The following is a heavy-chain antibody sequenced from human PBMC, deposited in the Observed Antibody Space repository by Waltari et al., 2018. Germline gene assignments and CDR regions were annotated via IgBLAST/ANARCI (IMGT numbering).Heavy chain of an antibody. CDR2: SKQDGTQQ. D-gene: IGHD3-10*01. Sequence: EVQLVESGGGLVQPGGSLRLSCVASGFTFGSHGMSWVRQAPEKGMEWGADSKQDGTQQYYVDSVKGRCTVSRDNHKNSLFLQMNSLRAEDTAVYYCARALPGEITVYDYWAQGALVTVSS. J-gene: IGHJ4*02. V-gene: IGHV3-7*01. CDR1: GFTFGSHG. CDR3: ARALPGEITVYDY.